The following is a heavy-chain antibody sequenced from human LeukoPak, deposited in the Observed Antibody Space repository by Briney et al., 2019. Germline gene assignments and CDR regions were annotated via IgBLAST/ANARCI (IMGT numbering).Heavy chain of an antibody. CDR1: GFTFTSSA. CDR2: IVVGSGNT. J-gene: IGHJ4*02. V-gene: IGHV1-58*01. CDR3: ARGGYHAYYLDY. Sequence: SVKVSCKASGFTFTSSAVQWVRQARGQRLEWIGWIVVGSGNTNYAQKFQERVTITRDMSTSTAYMELSSLRSEDTAVYYCARGGYHAYYLDYWGQGSLVTVSS. D-gene: IGHD5-18*01.